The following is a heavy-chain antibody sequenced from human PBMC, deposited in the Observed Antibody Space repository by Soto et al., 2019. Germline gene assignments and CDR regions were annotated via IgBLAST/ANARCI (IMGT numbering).Heavy chain of an antibody. CDR2: IWYDGSNK. V-gene: IGHV3-33*01. D-gene: IGHD3-22*01. CDR3: ARDHYYDSSGYVDY. J-gene: IGHJ4*02. Sequence: QVQLVESGGGVVQPGRSLRLSCAASGFTFSSYGMHWVRQAPGKGLEWVAVIWYDGSNKYYADSVKGRFTISRDKSKNTLYLQMNSLRAEDTAVYYCARDHYYDSSGYVDYWGQGTLVTVSS. CDR1: GFTFSSYG.